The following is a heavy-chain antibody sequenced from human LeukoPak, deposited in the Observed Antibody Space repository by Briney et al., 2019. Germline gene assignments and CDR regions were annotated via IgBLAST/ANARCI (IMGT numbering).Heavy chain of an antibody. CDR3: VKEVVATIPPL. D-gene: IGHD5-12*01. V-gene: IGHV3-23*01. Sequence: GGSLRLSCAASGFILSNCAMTWVRQAPGKGLEWVSGIDTKGTRTYYADSVKGRFTISRDDSKNTLFLQMNSLRAEDTAVYYCVKEVVATIPPLWGQGTLVTVSS. J-gene: IGHJ4*02. CDR1: GFILSNCA. CDR2: IDTKGTRT.